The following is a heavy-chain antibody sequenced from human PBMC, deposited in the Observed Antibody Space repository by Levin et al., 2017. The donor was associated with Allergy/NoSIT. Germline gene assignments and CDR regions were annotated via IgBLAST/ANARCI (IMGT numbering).Heavy chain of an antibody. D-gene: IGHD6-19*01. CDR3: TRNIAVADPDY. CDR1: GFTFGDYA. CDR2: IRSKAYGGTT. J-gene: IGHJ4*02. Sequence: GGSLRLSCTASGFTFGDYAMSWFRQAPGKGLEWVGFIRSKAYGGTTEYAASVKGRFTISRDDSKSIAYLQMNSLKTEDTAVYYCTRNIAVADPDYWGQGTLVTVSS. V-gene: IGHV3-49*03.